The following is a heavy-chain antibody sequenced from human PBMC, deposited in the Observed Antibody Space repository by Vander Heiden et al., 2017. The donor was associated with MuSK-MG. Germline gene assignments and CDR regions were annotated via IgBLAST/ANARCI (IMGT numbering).Heavy chain of an antibody. J-gene: IGHJ4*02. Sequence: EVQLVESGGGLVKPGGSLRRSCAASGFTFSSYSMNWVRQAPGKGLEWVSSISSSSSYIYYADSVKGRFTISRDNAKNSLYLQMNSLRAEDTAVYYCARGTYYDYVWGSSDYWGQGTLVTVSS. CDR2: ISSSSSYI. V-gene: IGHV3-21*01. CDR3: ARGTYYDYVWGSSDY. D-gene: IGHD3-16*01. CDR1: GFTFSSYS.